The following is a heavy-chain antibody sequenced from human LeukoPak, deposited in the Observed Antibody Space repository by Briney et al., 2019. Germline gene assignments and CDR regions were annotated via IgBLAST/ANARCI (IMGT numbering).Heavy chain of an antibody. D-gene: IGHD4-17*01. V-gene: IGHV3-23*01. CDR2: ISGSGGST. CDR1: GFTFSSYD. CDR3: AKDLYHEYGDDGWFDT. J-gene: IGHJ5*02. Sequence: GGSLRFSCAASGFTFSSYDMSWVRQAPGKGLEWVSAISGSGGSTYYADSVKGRFTISRDNSKNTLYQQMNSLRAEDTAVYYCAKDLYHEYGDDGWFDTWGQGTLVTVSS.